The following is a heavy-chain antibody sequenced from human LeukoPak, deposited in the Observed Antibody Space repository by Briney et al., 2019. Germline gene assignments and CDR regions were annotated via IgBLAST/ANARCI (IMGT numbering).Heavy chain of an antibody. D-gene: IGHD3-22*01. V-gene: IGHV5-51*01. J-gene: IGHJ5*02. CDR2: IYPGDSDT. CDR3: ARQDYYDSSGTSDWFDP. CDR1: GYSFTSYW. Sequence: GEALKISCKGSGYSFTSYWIGWVRQMPGKGLEWMGIIYPGDSDTRYSPSFQGQVTISADKSISTAYLQWSSLKASDTAMYYCARQDYYDSSGTSDWFDPWGQGTLVTVSS.